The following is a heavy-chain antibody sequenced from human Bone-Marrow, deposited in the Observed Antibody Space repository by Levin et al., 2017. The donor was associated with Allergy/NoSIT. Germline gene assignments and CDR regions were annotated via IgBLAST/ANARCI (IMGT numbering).Heavy chain of an antibody. D-gene: IGHD1/OR15-1a*01. Sequence: GGSLRLSCAASGFIFTTYALSWVRQAPGKGLEWISAISSSGGDTYYADSVKGRLTISRDNSRHTLYLQMNSLRAEDTAVYYCAKDGDNGHMADDWGQGTRVTVSS. V-gene: IGHV3-23*01. J-gene: IGHJ4*02. CDR2: ISSSGGDT. CDR3: AKDGDNGHMADD. CDR1: GFIFTTYA.